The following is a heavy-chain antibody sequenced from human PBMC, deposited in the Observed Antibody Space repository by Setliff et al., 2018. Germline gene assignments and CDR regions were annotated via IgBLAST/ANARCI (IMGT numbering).Heavy chain of an antibody. D-gene: IGHD2-15*01. J-gene: IGHJ4*02. CDR2: IYTRGST. Sequence: SETLSLTCTVSGDSITSGSYYWSWIRQPAGKGLEWIGQIYTRGSTNENPSLKSRVTISLDTPKNQFSLRLSSVTAADTAVYYCARTRYGLGGRPYWGQGTLVTVSS. V-gene: IGHV4-61*09. CDR3: ARTRYGLGGRPY. CDR1: GDSITSGSYY.